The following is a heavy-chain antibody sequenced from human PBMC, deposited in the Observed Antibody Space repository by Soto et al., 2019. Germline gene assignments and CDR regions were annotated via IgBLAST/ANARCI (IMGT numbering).Heavy chain of an antibody. J-gene: IGHJ4*02. CDR3: ARAHAPTLPFDF. D-gene: IGHD2-15*01. V-gene: IGHV4-59*01. CDR1: GGSIRNVY. CDR2: IFHSGNA. Sequence: SETLSLTCSVSGGSIRNVYWSWIRQPPGKGLEWIGFIFHSGNAKYNPSLQSRATLSIDTSKNQFSLSLESVTAADTAIYFCARAHAPTLPFDFWGQGTLVTVSS.